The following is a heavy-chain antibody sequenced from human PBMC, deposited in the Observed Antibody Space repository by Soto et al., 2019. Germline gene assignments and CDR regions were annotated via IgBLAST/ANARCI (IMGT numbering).Heavy chain of an antibody. Sequence: QVQLVQSGAEVKKSGASVKVSCKASGYTFTAYYIHWLRQAPGQGLEWLGWINPDTGGTDYAQKFQGWVTLTRDTSKTTAYMELSSLKSDDTAVFYCVRAVGRDGSSWYSGAYDSWGQGTLITVSS. J-gene: IGHJ4*02. CDR1: GYTFTAYY. CDR2: INPDTGGT. CDR3: VRAVGRDGSSWYSGAYDS. D-gene: IGHD6-13*01. V-gene: IGHV1-2*04.